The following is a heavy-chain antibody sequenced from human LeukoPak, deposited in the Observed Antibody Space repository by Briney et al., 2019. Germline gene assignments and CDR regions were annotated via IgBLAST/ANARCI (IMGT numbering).Heavy chain of an antibody. CDR3: ARVRVRYSYGDY. J-gene: IGHJ4*02. D-gene: IGHD5-18*01. CDR2: IYYSGST. CDR1: GGSISSYY. V-gene: IGHV4-4*07. Sequence: SETLSLTCTVSGGSISSYYWSWIRQPAGKGLEWIGSIYYSGSTYYNPSLKSRVTISVDTSKNQFSLKLSSVTAADTAVYYCARVRVRYSYGDYWGQGTLVTVSS.